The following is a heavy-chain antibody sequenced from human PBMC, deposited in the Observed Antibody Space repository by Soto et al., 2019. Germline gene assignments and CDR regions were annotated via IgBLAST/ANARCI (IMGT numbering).Heavy chain of an antibody. V-gene: IGHV4-59*01. J-gene: IGHJ4*02. Sequence: PSETLSLTCTVSGGSISSYYWSWIRQPPGKGLEWIGYIYYSGSTNYNPSLKSRVTISVDTSKNQFSLKLSSVTAADTAVYYCARDGRYSGYSDYWGQGTLVTVSS. CDR1: GGSISSYY. CDR3: ARDGRYSGYSDY. D-gene: IGHD5-12*01. CDR2: IYYSGST.